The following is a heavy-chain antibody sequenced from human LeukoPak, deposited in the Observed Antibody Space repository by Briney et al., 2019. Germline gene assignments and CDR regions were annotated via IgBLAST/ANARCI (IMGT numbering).Heavy chain of an antibody. V-gene: IGHV3-23*01. D-gene: IGHD2-15*01. CDR3: TTADSQGIVVVVAATG. CDR1: GFTFSSYA. CDR2: ISGSGGST. J-gene: IGHJ4*02. Sequence: GGSLRLSCAASGFTFSSYAMSWVRKAPGKGLEWVSAISGSGGSTYYADSVKGRFTISRDNSKNTLYLQMNSLRAEDTAVYYCTTADSQGIVVVVAATGWGQGTLVTVSS.